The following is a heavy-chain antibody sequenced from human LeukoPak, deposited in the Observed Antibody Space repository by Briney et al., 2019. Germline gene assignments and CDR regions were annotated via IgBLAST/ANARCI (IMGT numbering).Heavy chain of an antibody. CDR3: ARDFSAAAGLDV. D-gene: IGHD1-26*01. Sequence: PGGSLRLSCAASGFTFSNAWINWVRQAPGKGLEWLANIKQDGSDTYYVDSVKGRFTISRDNAKNSLYLQMNSLRADDTAVYYCARDFSAAAGLDVWGQGTTVIVSS. J-gene: IGHJ6*02. CDR1: GFTFSNAW. CDR2: IKQDGSDT. V-gene: IGHV3-7*03.